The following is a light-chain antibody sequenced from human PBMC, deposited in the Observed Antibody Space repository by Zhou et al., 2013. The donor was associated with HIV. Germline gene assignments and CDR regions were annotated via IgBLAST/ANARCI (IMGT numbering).Light chain of an antibody. Sequence: DIQMTQSPSSLSASVGDGVTITCRASQNINRYLNWYQQKPGGAPNLLIYGASSLQSGVPSRFSGSGSGTHFTLTISSLQPDDFAIYYCQQSYTTPWTFGQGTKVEIK. CDR2: GAS. CDR3: QQSYTTPWT. CDR1: QNINRY. J-gene: IGKJ1*01. V-gene: IGKV1-39*01.